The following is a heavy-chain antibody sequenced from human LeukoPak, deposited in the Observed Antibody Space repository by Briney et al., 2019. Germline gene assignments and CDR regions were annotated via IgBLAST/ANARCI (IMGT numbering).Heavy chain of an antibody. Sequence: SETLSLTCTVSGYSITSGYYWGWIRQPPGKGLEWIGSVFHRGSTYYNPSLESRVTMSVDTSKNQFSLRQSSVTAADTAVYYCARVYDFWSGADVFDIWGQGTMVTVSS. V-gene: IGHV4-38-2*02. CDR2: VFHRGST. D-gene: IGHD3-3*01. J-gene: IGHJ3*02. CDR1: GYSITSGYY. CDR3: ARVYDFWSGADVFDI.